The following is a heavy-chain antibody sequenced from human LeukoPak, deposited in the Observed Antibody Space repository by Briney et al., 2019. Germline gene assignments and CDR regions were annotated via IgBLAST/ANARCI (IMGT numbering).Heavy chain of an antibody. CDR2: IYWDDDK. J-gene: IGHJ3*02. CDR1: GFSLSTSGVG. V-gene: IGHV2-5*02. D-gene: IGHD2-21*02. Sequence: SGPTLVNPTQTLTLTCTFSGFSLSTSGVGVGWIRQPPGKALEWLALIYWDDDKRYSPSLKSRLTITKDTSKNQVVLTMTNMDPVDTATHYCAHRVICGGDCYSKDAFDIWGQGTMVTVSS. CDR3: AHRVICGGDCYSKDAFDI.